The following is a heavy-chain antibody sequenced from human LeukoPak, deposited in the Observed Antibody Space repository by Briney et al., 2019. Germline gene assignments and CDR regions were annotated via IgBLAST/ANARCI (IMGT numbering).Heavy chain of an antibody. Sequence: ASVKVSCKASGYTFTSYDINWVRQATGQGLEWMGWMNPNSGNTGYAQKFQGRVTMTRNTSISTAYIELSSLRSEDTAVYYCARKYSYGYYYYYYYYMDVWGKGTTVTVSS. CDR3: ARKYSYGYYYYYYYYMDV. D-gene: IGHD5-18*01. V-gene: IGHV1-8*01. CDR2: MNPNSGNT. CDR1: GYTFTSYD. J-gene: IGHJ6*03.